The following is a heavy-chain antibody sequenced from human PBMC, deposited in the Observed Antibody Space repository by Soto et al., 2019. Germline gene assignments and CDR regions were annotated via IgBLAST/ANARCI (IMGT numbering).Heavy chain of an antibody. D-gene: IGHD3-16*01. CDR1: GFTFSSYG. CDR2: ISHDGSNK. Sequence: QVQLVESGGGVVQPGRSLRLSCAASGFTFSSYGMHWVRQAPGKGLEWVAVISHDGSNKYYADSVKGRFTISRDNSKNALYLQFSSLRVEDTAVYYCATRGFTGQFDDWGQGTLVTVSS. CDR3: ATRGFTGQFDD. V-gene: IGHV3-30*03. J-gene: IGHJ4*02.